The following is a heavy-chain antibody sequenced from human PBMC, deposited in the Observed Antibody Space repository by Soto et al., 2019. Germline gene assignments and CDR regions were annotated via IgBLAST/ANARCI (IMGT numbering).Heavy chain of an antibody. J-gene: IGHJ5*02. CDR3: ARRRGATATGGAFDP. Sequence: QITLKESGPTLVKPTQTLTLTCTFSGFSLSTSAVGVGWIRQPPGKALEWLAVIFWNDDKHYSPSLKSRLTTTKDSSKNQLVLTMTNLDPVDTSTYYCARRRGATATGGAFDPWGQGTLVTVSS. V-gene: IGHV2-5*01. CDR1: GFSLSTSAVG. CDR2: IFWNDDK. D-gene: IGHD4-17*01.